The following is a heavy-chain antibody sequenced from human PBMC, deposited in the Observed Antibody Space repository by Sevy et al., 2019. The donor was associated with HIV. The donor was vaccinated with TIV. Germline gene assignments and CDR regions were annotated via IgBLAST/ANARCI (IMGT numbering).Heavy chain of an antibody. CDR3: ARLGSSGLTGMDL. D-gene: IGHD6-19*01. CDR1: GFTFSTYS. V-gene: IGHV3-21*01. J-gene: IGHJ6*02. Sequence: GGSLRLSCVASGFTFSTYSMNWVRQAPGKGLEWVSSISGLSNYIYYSDSVRGRFTISRDNAKNSLYLHMNSLRAEDTALYYCARLGSSGLTGMDLWGQGTTVTVSS. CDR2: ISGLSNYI.